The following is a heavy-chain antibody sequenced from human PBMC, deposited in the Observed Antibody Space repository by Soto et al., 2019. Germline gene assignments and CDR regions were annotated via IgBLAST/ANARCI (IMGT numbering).Heavy chain of an antibody. CDR2: IKSKTDGGTT. Sequence: GGSVRLSCSASVFPFSNACMNWVRQAPGKGLEWVGRIKSKTDGGTTDYAAPVKGRFTISRDDSKNTLYLQMNSLKTEDTAVYYWTTPSVVVTAATFTTTAGWGQGTTVTV. J-gene: IGHJ6*02. D-gene: IGHD2-21*02. CDR1: VFPFSNAC. V-gene: IGHV3-15*07. CDR3: TTPSVVVTAATFTTTAG.